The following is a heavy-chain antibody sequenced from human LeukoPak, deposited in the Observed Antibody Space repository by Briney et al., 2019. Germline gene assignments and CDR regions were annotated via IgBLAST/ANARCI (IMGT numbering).Heavy chain of an antibody. CDR3: ARAMAVAWFDP. CDR1: GYTFTSYD. CDR2: ISAYNGNT. Sequence: GASVTVSCTASGYTFTSYDISWVRQAPGQGLEWMGWISAYNGNTNYVQKLQGRITMTTDTSTSTAYMELRSLRSDDTAMYYCARAMAVAWFDPWGQGTLVTVSS. D-gene: IGHD6-19*01. J-gene: IGHJ5*02. V-gene: IGHV1-18*01.